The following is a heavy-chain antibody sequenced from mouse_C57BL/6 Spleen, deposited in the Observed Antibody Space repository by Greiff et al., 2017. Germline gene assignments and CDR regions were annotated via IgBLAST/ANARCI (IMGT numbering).Heavy chain of an antibody. CDR1: GYTFTSYN. D-gene: IGHD3-2*02. J-gene: IGHJ2*01. CDR2: IYPGNGDT. V-gene: IGHV1-12*01. CDR3: ARPDHQASDY. Sequence: LQQSGAELVRPGASVKMSCKASGYTFTSYNMHWVKQTPRQGLEWIGAIYPGNGDTSYHQKFTGKATLTVAKSSSTAYMQLSSLTSEDSAVYICARPDHQASDYWGQGTTLTVSS.